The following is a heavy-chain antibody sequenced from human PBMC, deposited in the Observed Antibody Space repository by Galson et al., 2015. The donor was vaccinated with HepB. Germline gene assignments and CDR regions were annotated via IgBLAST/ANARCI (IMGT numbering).Heavy chain of an antibody. V-gene: IGHV3-21*04. CDR3: ASSGPDYIYSRCHFCYMAV. D-gene: IGHD3-10*01. CDR1: GFTFSSYS. J-gene: IGHJ6*03. Sequence: SLRLSCAASGFTFSSYSMNWVRQAPGKGLEWVSSISSSSSYIYYADSVKGRFTISRDNAENSLYLQMNSLRDEDTAVYHCASSGPDYIYSRCHFCYMAVWGKGTTVTVSS. CDR2: ISSSSSYI.